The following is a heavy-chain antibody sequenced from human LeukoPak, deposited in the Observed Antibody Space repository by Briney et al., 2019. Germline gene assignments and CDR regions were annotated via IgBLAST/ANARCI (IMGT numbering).Heavy chain of an antibody. D-gene: IGHD3-22*01. Sequence: ASVKVSCKASGYTFTSYGISWVRQAPGQGLEWMGWISAYNGNTNYAQKLQGRVTTTTDTSTSTAYMELRSLRSDDTAVYYYARVPNGITMIVVVPKTYFDYWGQGTLVTVSS. J-gene: IGHJ4*02. CDR3: ARVPNGITMIVVVPKTYFDY. CDR1: GYTFTSYG. CDR2: ISAYNGNT. V-gene: IGHV1-18*01.